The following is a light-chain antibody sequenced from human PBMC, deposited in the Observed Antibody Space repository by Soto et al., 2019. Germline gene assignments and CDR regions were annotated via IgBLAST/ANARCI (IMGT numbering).Light chain of an antibody. CDR1: QSIIVY. CDR3: QQRSNWPIT. Sequence: ELVLTQSPATLSLSPGERATLSCRASQSIIVYLAWYQQKPGQAPRLLIYDASNRATGIPARFTGSGSGTDFTLTISSLEPEDFAVYYCQQRSNWPITFGQGTRLEIK. CDR2: DAS. J-gene: IGKJ5*01. V-gene: IGKV3-11*01.